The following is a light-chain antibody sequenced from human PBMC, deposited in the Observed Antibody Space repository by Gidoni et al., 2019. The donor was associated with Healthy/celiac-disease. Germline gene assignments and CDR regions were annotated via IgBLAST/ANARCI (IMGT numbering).Light chain of an antibody. CDR2: QDS. J-gene: IGLJ3*02. V-gene: IGLV3-1*01. CDR3: QAWDSSMRV. Sequence: SYELTQPPSVSVSPGQTASITCSGDKLGDKYACWYQQKPGQSPVLVIYQDSKRPSGIPARFSGSNSGNTATLTISGTQAMDEADYYCQAWDSSMRVFGGGTKLTVL. CDR1: KLGDKY.